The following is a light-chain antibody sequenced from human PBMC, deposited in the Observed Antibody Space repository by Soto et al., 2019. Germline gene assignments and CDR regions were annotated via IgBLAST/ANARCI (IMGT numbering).Light chain of an antibody. V-gene: IGLV2-14*01. J-gene: IGLJ3*02. CDR1: MRDVGAYNL. CDR2: EVR. Sequence: QSALAQPAPVSGSAGQSITISCSGTMRDVGAYNLVSWYQQHPGTAPKLIIYEVRNRPSGISSRFSGSRSGNTASLTISGLQSDDEGDYYCSAYTARSPLVFGRGTK. CDR3: SAYTARSPLV.